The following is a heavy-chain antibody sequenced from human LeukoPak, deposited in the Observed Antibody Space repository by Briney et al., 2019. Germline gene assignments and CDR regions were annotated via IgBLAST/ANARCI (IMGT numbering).Heavy chain of an antibody. J-gene: IGHJ6*02. CDR3: ARDFFDWLLSYYFYTLDV. D-gene: IGHD3-9*01. Sequence: PGGSLRLSCAASAFTFSTYWMHWVRQAPGKGLVWVSRINPDGSSTSYADSVKGRFTISRDNAKNTLYLQMNSLRAEDTAVYYCARDFFDWLLSYYFYTLDVWGQGTTVTVSS. CDR2: INPDGSST. V-gene: IGHV3-74*01. CDR1: AFTFSTYW.